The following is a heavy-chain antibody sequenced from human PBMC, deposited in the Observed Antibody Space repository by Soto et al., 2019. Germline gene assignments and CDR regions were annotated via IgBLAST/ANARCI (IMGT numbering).Heavy chain of an antibody. J-gene: IGHJ6*02. CDR2: IHGGDSNT. CDR1: GYSFTNYW. V-gene: IGHV5-51*01. Sequence: HGESLKISCKSSGYSFTNYWIGWLRQMPGKGLEWMGIIHGGDSNTRYSPSFQGQVTIFVDKFINTAYVQCSSLKASDTAIYYCVRPRGPYYYYYAMDVWGQGTTVTVSS. CDR3: VRPRGPYYYYYAMDV.